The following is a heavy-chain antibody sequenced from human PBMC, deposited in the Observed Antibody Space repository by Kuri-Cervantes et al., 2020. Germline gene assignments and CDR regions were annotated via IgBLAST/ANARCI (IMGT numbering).Heavy chain of an antibody. CDR2: INHSGST. V-gene: IGHV4-34*01. CDR1: GGSFSGHY. Sequence: SETLSLTCAVYGGSFSGHYWTWIRQPPGKGLEWIGEINHSGSTNYNPSLKSRVTISIDRSQNQFSLKLSSVTAADTAVYYCARGSTYYDKALDYWGQGTLVTVSS. J-gene: IGHJ4*02. D-gene: IGHD3-22*01. CDR3: ARGSTYYDKALDY.